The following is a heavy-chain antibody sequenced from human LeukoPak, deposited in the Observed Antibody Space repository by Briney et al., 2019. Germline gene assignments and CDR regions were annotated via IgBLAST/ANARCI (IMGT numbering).Heavy chain of an antibody. J-gene: IGHJ4*02. CDR1: GYSFTSYW. CDR2: IYPGDSDT. D-gene: IGHD2-15*01. Sequence: GESLQISCKGSGYSFTSYWIGWVRQMPGKGLEWMGIIYPGDSDTRYSPSFQGQVTISADKSISTAYLQWSSLKASDTAMYYCASQGGYCSGGSCYSNPGPFDYWGQGTLVTVSS. V-gene: IGHV5-51*01. CDR3: ASQGGYCSGGSCYSNPGPFDY.